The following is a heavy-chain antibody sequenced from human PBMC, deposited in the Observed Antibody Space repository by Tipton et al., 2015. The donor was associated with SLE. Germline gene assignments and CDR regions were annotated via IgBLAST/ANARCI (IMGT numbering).Heavy chain of an antibody. CDR2: IYSGGST. D-gene: IGHD2-8*01. CDR1: GGSFSGYY. V-gene: IGHV3-53*04. CDR3: ARAEPGYCTNGVCFGS. Sequence: LTCAVYGGSFSGYYWSWVRQAPGKGLEWVSVIYSGGSTYYADSVKGRFTISRHNSKNTLYLQMNSLRAEDTAVYYCARAEPGYCTNGVCFGSWGQGTLVTVSS. J-gene: IGHJ5*02.